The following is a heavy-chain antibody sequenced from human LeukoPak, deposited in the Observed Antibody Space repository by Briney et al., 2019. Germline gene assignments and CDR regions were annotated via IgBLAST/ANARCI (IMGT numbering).Heavy chain of an antibody. Sequence: PGGSLRLSCAASGFTFSTYAMSWVRQAPGKGLEWVSGISGSGSSTYYADSVKGRFTISRDNSKNTLYLQMNSLRAEDTAVYYCAKARDYDFWSGYSNYFDYWGQGTLVTVSS. D-gene: IGHD3-3*01. CDR3: AKARDYDFWSGYSNYFDY. CDR2: ISGSGSST. CDR1: GFTFSTYA. J-gene: IGHJ4*02. V-gene: IGHV3-23*01.